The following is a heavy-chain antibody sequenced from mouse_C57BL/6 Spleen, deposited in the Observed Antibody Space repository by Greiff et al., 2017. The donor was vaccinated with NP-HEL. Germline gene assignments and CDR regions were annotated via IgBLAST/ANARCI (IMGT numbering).Heavy chain of an antibody. Sequence: EVQLQQSGAELVRPGASVKLSCTASGFNIKDDYMHWVKQRPEQGLEWIGWIDPENGDTEYASKFQGKATITADTSSNTSYLQLSSLTSEDTAVYYCTTDGYYGGFAYWGQGTLVTVSA. CDR2: IDPENGDT. D-gene: IGHD2-3*01. V-gene: IGHV14-4*01. CDR1: GFNIKDDY. J-gene: IGHJ3*01. CDR3: TTDGYYGGFAY.